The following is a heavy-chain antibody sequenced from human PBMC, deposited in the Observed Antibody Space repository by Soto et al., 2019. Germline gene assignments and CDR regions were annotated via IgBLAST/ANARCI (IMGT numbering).Heavy chain of an antibody. CDR1: GFSLTNSGVG. Sequence: QITLKESGPPLVEPTQTLTLTCSFSGFSLTNSGVGVGWFRQAPGKALECLGIIYWDNDRRYNPSLKTRLTITKDTSKNQVVLSMTYMEPLDTGTYHCAHRVSYSAWDVGWFDSWGQGTPVTVS. CDR3: AHRVSYSAWDVGWFDS. V-gene: IGHV2-5*02. CDR2: IYWDNDR. J-gene: IGHJ5*01. D-gene: IGHD2-15*01.